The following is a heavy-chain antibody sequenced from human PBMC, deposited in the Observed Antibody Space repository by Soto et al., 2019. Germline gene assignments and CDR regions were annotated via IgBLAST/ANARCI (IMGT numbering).Heavy chain of an antibody. CDR1: GFTFSSYA. Sequence: EVQLLESGGGLVQPGGSLRLSCAASGFTFSSYAMSWVRQAPGKGLEWVSAISGSGGSTYYAASVKGRFTISRDNSKNTLYLQMNSLRADDTAVYYFATRVAPWGSGNDYYGMDVWGQGTTVTVSS. CDR2: ISGSGGST. D-gene: IGHD3-10*01. J-gene: IGHJ6*02. V-gene: IGHV3-23*01. CDR3: ATRVAPWGSGNDYYGMDV.